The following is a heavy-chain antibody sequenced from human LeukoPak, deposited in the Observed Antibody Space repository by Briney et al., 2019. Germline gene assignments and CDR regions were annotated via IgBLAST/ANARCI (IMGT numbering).Heavy chain of an antibody. J-gene: IGHJ5*02. Sequence: SETLSLTCTVSGGSISPYYWSWIRQPPGKRLEWIGYIYYSGSTNYNPSLKSRVTISVDTSKNQFSLKLSSVTAADTAVYYCARGHYDSRGYSEPFDPWGQGTLVTVSS. CDR1: GGSISPYY. CDR3: ARGHYDSRGYSEPFDP. D-gene: IGHD3-22*01. V-gene: IGHV4-59*01. CDR2: IYYSGST.